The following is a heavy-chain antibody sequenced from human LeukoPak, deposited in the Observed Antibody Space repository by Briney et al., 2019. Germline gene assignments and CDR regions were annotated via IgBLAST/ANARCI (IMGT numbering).Heavy chain of an antibody. J-gene: IGHJ5*01. Sequence: GGSLRLSCAASGFTVSSNYMSWVRQAPGKGLEWVSVIYSGGSTYYADSVKGRFTISRDNSKNTLFLQMSSLRAEDTAVYYCARAYSSSWYDFWGQGTLVTVSS. CDR2: IYSGGST. V-gene: IGHV3-53*01. D-gene: IGHD6-13*01. CDR3: ARAYSSSWYDF. CDR1: GFTVSSNY.